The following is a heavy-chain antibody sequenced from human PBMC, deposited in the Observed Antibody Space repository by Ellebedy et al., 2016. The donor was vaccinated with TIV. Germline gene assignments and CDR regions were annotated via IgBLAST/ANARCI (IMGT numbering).Heavy chain of an antibody. CDR2: ISGSGGST. Sequence: GESLKISCVASAFTFSSYSMSWVRQAPGKGLEWVSTISGSGGSTYYADSVKGRFTIFRDNSKNTLFLQMNSLRAEDTAVYYCATESNWVPREWGQGTLVTVSS. D-gene: IGHD1-1*01. J-gene: IGHJ4*02. CDR1: AFTFSSYS. CDR3: ATESNWVPRE. V-gene: IGHV3-23*01.